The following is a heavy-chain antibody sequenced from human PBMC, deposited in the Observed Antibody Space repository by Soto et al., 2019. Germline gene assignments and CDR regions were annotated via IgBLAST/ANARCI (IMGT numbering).Heavy chain of an antibody. CDR3: ARTYYYDSSGYYQQTNFDY. CDR1: GGSVSCYY. D-gene: IGHD3-22*01. V-gene: IGHV4-34*01. Sequence: SGTLDRGCAVYGGSVSCYYWSWICQPPGKGLEWIGEINHSGSTNYNPSLKSRVTISVDTSKNQFSLKLSSVTAADTAVYYCARTYYYDSSGYYQQTNFDYWGQGTLVT. J-gene: IGHJ4*02. CDR2: INHSGST.